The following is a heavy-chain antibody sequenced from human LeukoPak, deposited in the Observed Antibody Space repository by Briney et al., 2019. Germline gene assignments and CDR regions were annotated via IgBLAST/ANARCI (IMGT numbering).Heavy chain of an antibody. CDR3: ARVGDYGDYVNWFDP. CDR1: GGSISNSY. CDR2: GYHIGST. D-gene: IGHD4-17*01. Sequence: KTSETLSLTCTVSGGSISNSYWSWIRQPPGKGLEWIGSGYHIGSTYFNPSLRSRVTILIDIFKNQFSLKMSSVTAADTAIYYCARVGDYGDYVNWFDPWGPGTLVTVSS. J-gene: IGHJ5*02. V-gene: IGHV4-38-2*02.